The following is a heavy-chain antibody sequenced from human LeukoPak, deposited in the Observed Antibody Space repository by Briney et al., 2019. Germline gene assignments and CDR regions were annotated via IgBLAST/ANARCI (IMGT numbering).Heavy chain of an antibody. V-gene: IGHV1-69*04. Sequence: SVKVSCKASGGTFSSYAISWVRQAPGQGLEWMGRIIPILGIANYAQKFQGRVTITADKSTSTAYMELSSLRSEDTAVYYCARDEWSGYSYGYDYWGQGTLVTVSS. J-gene: IGHJ4*02. CDR1: GGTFSSYA. CDR3: ARDEWSGYSYGYDY. D-gene: IGHD5-18*01. CDR2: IIPILGIA.